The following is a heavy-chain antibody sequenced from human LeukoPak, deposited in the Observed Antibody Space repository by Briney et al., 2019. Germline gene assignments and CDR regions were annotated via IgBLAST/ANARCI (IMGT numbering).Heavy chain of an antibody. V-gene: IGHV3-30-3*01. CDR1: GFTFSSYA. CDR3: ARDSYGMDV. CDR2: ISYDGGNK. Sequence: GRSLRLSCAASGFTFSSYAMHWVRQAPGKGLEWVAVISYDGGNKYYADSVKGRFTISRDNSKNTLYLQMSSLRAEDTAVYYCARDSYGMDVWGQGTTVTVSS. J-gene: IGHJ6*02.